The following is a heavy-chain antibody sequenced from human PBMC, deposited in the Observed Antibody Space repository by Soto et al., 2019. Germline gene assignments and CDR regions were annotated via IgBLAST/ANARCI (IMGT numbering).Heavy chain of an antibody. CDR3: ARDRCSGGSCYRTYAFDM. D-gene: IGHD2-15*01. CDR1: GFNLSIYT. CDR2: ISANNVYV. V-gene: IGHV3-21*01. Sequence: EAQLVESGGGLVKPGGSLRVSCAASGFNLSIYTMNWVRQAPGKGLEWLSSISANNVYVYYADSVKGRVCISRDHAKNSLTLKMNSIRAEDTALYYCARDRCSGGSCYRTYAFDMWGQGTLVTVST. J-gene: IGHJ3*02.